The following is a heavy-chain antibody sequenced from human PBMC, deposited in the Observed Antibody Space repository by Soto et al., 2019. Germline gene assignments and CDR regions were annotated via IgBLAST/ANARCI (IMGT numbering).Heavy chain of an antibody. CDR3: AGERLTGSGYFDY. Sequence: SETPSLTCTVSDSAITGYYWSWIRQSPGEGLEWIGYVYNTGSPSYNPSLKSRVTMSVDAPTNQFSLILTSVTATDTAVYYCAGERLTGSGYFDYWGQGTLVTVSS. D-gene: IGHD3-22*01. V-gene: IGHV4-59*01. CDR1: DSAITGYY. J-gene: IGHJ4*02. CDR2: VYNTGSP.